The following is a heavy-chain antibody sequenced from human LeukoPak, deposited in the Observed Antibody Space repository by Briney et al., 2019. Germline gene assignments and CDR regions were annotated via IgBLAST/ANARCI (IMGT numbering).Heavy chain of an antibody. CDR2: ISSSSTI. V-gene: IGHV3-69-1*01. Sequence: MAGGSLRLSCAASGFTFSTYSIDWVRQAPGKGLEWISYISSSSTIDFADSVKGRFTISRDNARNSVYLQMNSLRAEDTAVYYCARVHTSSYAADLWGQGTLVTVSS. CDR1: GFTFSTYS. D-gene: IGHD3-22*01. J-gene: IGHJ5*02. CDR3: ARVHTSSYAADL.